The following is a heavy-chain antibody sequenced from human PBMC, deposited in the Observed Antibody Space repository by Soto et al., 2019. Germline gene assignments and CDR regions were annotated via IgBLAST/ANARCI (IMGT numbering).Heavy chain of an antibody. D-gene: IGHD6-13*01. V-gene: IGHV1-18*01. CDR2: ISAYNGNT. CDR3: ARDRTAAGHYYYYGMDV. Sequence: GASVKVSCKASGYTFTSYGISWVRQAPGQGLEWMGWISAYNGNTNYAQKLQGRVTMTTDTSTSTAYMELRSLRSDDTAVYYCARDRTAAGHYYYYGMDVWGQGTTVTVSS. J-gene: IGHJ6*02. CDR1: GYTFTSYG.